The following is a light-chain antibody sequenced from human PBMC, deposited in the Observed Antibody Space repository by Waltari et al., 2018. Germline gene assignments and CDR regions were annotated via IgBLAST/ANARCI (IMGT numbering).Light chain of an antibody. CDR1: QSVLYNSKINNS. V-gene: IGKV4-1*01. CDR2: WAS. J-gene: IGKJ3*01. Sequence: DIVMTQSPDSLAVSLGERATINCKSTQSVLYNSKINNSLGWYQQKPGQPPKLLIYWASTRESGVPDRFSGSGSGTDFTLTISSLQAEDVAVYYCQQYYSTPFTFGPGTKVDIK. CDR3: QQYYSTPFT.